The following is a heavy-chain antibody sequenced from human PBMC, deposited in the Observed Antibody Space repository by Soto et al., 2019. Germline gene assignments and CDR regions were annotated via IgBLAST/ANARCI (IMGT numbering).Heavy chain of an antibody. V-gene: IGHV1-69*12. CDR2: IIPIFGTA. CDR1: GGTFSSYA. D-gene: IGHD6-19*01. Sequence: QVQLVQSGAAVKKPGSSVKVSCKASGGTFSSYAISWVRQAPGQGLEWMGGIIPIFGTANYAQKCQGRVTITADESTSTAYMELSSLRSEDTAVYYCARVNSSGWYYYYDGMDVWGQGTTVTVSS. CDR3: ARVNSSGWYYYYDGMDV. J-gene: IGHJ6*02.